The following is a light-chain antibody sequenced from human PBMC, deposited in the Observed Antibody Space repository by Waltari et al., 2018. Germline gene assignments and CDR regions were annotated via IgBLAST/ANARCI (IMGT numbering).Light chain of an antibody. CDR3: AAWDDSLSGYWV. V-gene: IGLV1-47*01. Sequence: QSVLTQPPSASGTPGQRVTISCSGSSTNIGSNSVYWYQQLPGTAPKLLIYRNNEWPSGVPDRFSGSKSGTSASLAISGLLSEDESDYYCAAWDDSLSGYWVFGGGTKLTVL. J-gene: IGLJ3*02. CDR2: RNN. CDR1: STNIGSNS.